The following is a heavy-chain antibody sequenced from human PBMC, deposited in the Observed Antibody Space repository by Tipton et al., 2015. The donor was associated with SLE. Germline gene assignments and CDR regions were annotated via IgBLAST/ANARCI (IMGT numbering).Heavy chain of an antibody. Sequence: TLSLTCAVSGGSFSNYYWSWLRQSPGKGLESIGEINQSGTTNYNPSLRSRATISQDTSKNWFSLRLSSVTAADTAVYYCASDDSSLGYYSGDPFDYWGQGTLVTVSP. CDR2: INQSGTT. J-gene: IGHJ4*02. CDR3: ASDDSSLGYYSGDPFDY. V-gene: IGHV4-34*01. CDR1: GGSFSNYY. D-gene: IGHD3-22*01.